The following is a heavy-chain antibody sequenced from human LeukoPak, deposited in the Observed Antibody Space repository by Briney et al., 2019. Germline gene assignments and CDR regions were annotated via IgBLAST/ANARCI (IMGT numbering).Heavy chain of an antibody. CDR2: INSDGSNT. CDR3: ARERRLYCSSTRCYEDFDY. D-gene: IGHD2-2*01. J-gene: IGHJ4*02. V-gene: IGHV3-74*01. Sequence: GGSLRLSCAASGFTFITYWMHWDSQAPGKGLVWVSRINSDGSNTRNADSVKGRFTISRDNAKNTLYLQMNSLRAEDTAVYYCARERRLYCSSTRCYEDFDYWGQGTLVTVSS. CDR1: GFTFITYW.